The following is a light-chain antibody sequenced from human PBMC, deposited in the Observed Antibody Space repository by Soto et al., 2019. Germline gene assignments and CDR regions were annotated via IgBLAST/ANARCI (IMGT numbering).Light chain of an antibody. Sequence: DIQMTQSPSTLSASVGDSVTITCRASQSISSWLAWYQQKPGKAPKLLIYDASSLESGVPSRFSGSGSGTEFTLTISSLQPDDFATDYGQQYNSYWWPFAQGPTVDI. CDR3: QQYNSYWWP. CDR2: DAS. V-gene: IGKV1-5*01. J-gene: IGKJ1*01. CDR1: QSISSW.